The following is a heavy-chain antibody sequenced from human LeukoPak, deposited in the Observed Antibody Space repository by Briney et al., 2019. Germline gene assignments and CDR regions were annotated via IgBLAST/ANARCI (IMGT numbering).Heavy chain of an antibody. Sequence: SETLSLTCTVSGASITNYYWSWIRQPPGKGLEYIGYIYYNEKTDYNPSLKSRVTISVDTSKSQVSLKLSSVTAADTAMYYCARLFYYESNNYSNWFDPWGQGTLVTVSS. D-gene: IGHD3-22*01. J-gene: IGHJ5*02. CDR3: ARLFYYESNNYSNWFDP. CDR2: IYYNEKT. CDR1: GASITNYY. V-gene: IGHV4-59*08.